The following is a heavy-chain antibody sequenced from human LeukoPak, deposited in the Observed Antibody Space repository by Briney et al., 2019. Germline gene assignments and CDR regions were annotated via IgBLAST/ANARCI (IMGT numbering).Heavy chain of an antibody. Sequence: GASVKVSCKASGYTFTGYYMHWVRQAPGQGLERMGWINANSGGTNYAQKFQGRVTMTRDTSISTAYMELSRLRSDDTAVYYCATYSGSYSSDFDYWGQGTLVTVSS. CDR2: INANSGGT. J-gene: IGHJ4*02. CDR3: ATYSGSYSSDFDY. CDR1: GYTFTGYY. D-gene: IGHD1-26*01. V-gene: IGHV1-2*02.